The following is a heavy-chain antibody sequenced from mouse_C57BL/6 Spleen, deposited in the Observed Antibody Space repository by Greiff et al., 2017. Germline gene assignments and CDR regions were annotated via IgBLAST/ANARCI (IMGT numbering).Heavy chain of an antibody. J-gene: IGHJ2*01. CDR1: GFTFTDYY. V-gene: IGHV7-3*01. D-gene: IGHD1-1*01. CDR3: ARYALLLDYFDY. CDR2: IRNKANGYTT. Sequence: EVQGVESGGGLVQPGGSLSLSCAASGFTFTDYYMSWVRQPPGKALEWMGFIRNKANGYTTEYIASVKGRFTISRDNSQRILYLQMHALGAADSATYYCARYALLLDYFDYWGQGTTLTVSS.